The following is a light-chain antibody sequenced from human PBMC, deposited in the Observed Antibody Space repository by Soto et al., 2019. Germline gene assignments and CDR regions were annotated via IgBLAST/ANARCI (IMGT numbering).Light chain of an antibody. J-gene: IGLJ1*01. CDR1: SSDIGAYDY. V-gene: IGLV2-11*01. CDR2: EVN. CDR3: CSYAGSYTWV. Sequence: QSALTQPASLSGSPGQSITISCTGTSSDIGAYDYVSWFQQHPGKAPKLMISEVNNRPSGVPDRFSGTKSGNTASLTISGLQAEDEADYYCCSYAGSYTWVFGRGTKVTVL.